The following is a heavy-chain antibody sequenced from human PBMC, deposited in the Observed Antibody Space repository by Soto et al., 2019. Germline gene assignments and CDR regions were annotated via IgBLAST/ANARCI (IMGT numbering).Heavy chain of an antibody. CDR1: GGSFSGYY. Sequence: SETLSLTXAVYGGSFSGYYWSWIRQPPGKGLEWIGEINHSGSTNYNPSLKSRVTISVDTSKNQFSLKLSSVTAADTAVYYCAREVTYYYYYGMDVWGQGTTFTVSS. V-gene: IGHV4-34*01. CDR3: AREVTYYYYYGMDV. CDR2: INHSGST. D-gene: IGHD5-18*01. J-gene: IGHJ6*02.